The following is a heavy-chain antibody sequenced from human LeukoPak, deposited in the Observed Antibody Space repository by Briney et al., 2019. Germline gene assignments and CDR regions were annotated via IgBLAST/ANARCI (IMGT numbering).Heavy chain of an antibody. Sequence: GGSLRLSCAASGFTFSSYGMQWVRQAPGKGLEWVAFIRYDGSNEYYADSVKGRFTISRDNSKNTLYLQMNSLRAEDTAVYYCAKDLELSEVAVAGCGYWGQGTLVTVSS. CDR2: IRYDGSNE. J-gene: IGHJ4*02. CDR1: GFTFSSYG. V-gene: IGHV3-30*02. D-gene: IGHD6-19*01. CDR3: AKDLELSEVAVAGCGY.